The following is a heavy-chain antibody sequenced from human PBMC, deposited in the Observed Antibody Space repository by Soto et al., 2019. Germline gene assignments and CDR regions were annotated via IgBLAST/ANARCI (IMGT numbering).Heavy chain of an antibody. CDR1: GVTCSSNA. CDR2: ISGSGGST. Sequence: GGALRRSCADSGVTCSSNAKSWVRQAPGKGLEWVSAISGSGGSTYYADSVKGRFTISRDNSKNTLYLQMNSLRAEDTAVYYCAKGRNYYDSSGYSAYWGQATLVTVSS. D-gene: IGHD3-22*01. V-gene: IGHV3-23*01. CDR3: AKGRNYYDSSGYSAY. J-gene: IGHJ4*02.